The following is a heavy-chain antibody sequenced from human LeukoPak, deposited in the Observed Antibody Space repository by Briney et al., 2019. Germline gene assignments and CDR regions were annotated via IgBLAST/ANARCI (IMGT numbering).Heavy chain of an antibody. CDR2: IASDGSST. Sequence: GGSLRLSCAASGFTFSSYWMNWVRQAPGKGLVWVSRIASDGSSTTYADSVKGGFSISRDNAKNTLYLQMNSLRVEDTAVYYCARGRPHGNDYWGQGTLVTVSS. CDR3: ARGRPHGNDY. V-gene: IGHV3-74*01. D-gene: IGHD4-23*01. CDR1: GFTFSSYW. J-gene: IGHJ4*02.